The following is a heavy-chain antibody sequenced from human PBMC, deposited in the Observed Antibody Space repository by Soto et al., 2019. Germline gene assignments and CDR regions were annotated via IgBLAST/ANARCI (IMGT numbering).Heavy chain of an antibody. D-gene: IGHD3-16*01. CDR2: IWYDGSNK. J-gene: IGHJ4*02. CDR3: ARWGIYFDY. CDR1: GFTFSSYG. Sequence: QVQLVESGGGVVQPGRSLRLSCAASGFTFSSYGMHWVRQAPGKGLEWVAVIWYDGSNKYYADSVKGRFTIARDNSKNTLYLQMNSLRADDTAVYYCARWGIYFDYWGQGTLVTVSS. V-gene: IGHV3-33*01.